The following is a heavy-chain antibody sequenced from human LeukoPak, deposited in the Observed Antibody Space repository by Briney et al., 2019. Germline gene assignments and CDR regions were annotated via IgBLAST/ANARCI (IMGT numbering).Heavy chain of an antibody. Sequence: GGSLRLSCAASGFTFSSYSMNWVRQAPGRGLEWVSYISSSSSTIYYADSVKGRFTISRDNAKNSLFLQVNSLRAEDTAVYYCATRRYSSGFDYWGQGTLVTVSS. D-gene: IGHD6-19*01. CDR3: ATRRYSSGFDY. J-gene: IGHJ4*02. V-gene: IGHV3-48*04. CDR2: ISSSSSTI. CDR1: GFTFSSYS.